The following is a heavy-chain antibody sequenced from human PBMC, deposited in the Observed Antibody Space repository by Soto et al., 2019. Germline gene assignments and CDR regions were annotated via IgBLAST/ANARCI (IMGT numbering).Heavy chain of an antibody. Sequence: SGGSLRLSCSTSGFTFSVYKMHWVRQAPGKGLEYVSGISNQGDTTYYADSVKGRFTISRDNSKNTLYFQMSSLRPEDTAVYYRAAAKLLPFEYWGQGTQVTVSS. D-gene: IGHD2-15*01. J-gene: IGHJ4*02. CDR3: AAAKLLPFEY. CDR1: GFTFSVYK. V-gene: IGHV3-64D*06. CDR2: ISNQGDTT.